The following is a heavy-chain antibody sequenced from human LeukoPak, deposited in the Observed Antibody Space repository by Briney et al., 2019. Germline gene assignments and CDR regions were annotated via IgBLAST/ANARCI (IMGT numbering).Heavy chain of an antibody. V-gene: IGHV4-61*02. CDR1: GCSISSGSYY. Sequence: SQTLSLTCTVTGCSISSGSYYWSWIRQPAGKGLEWIVRIYTSGSTNYNPSLKSRVTISVDTSKNQFSLKLSSVTAADTAVYYCASSYYYDSSGYSKGAFDIWGQGTMVTVSS. CDR2: IYTSGST. J-gene: IGHJ3*02. CDR3: ASSYYYDSSGYSKGAFDI. D-gene: IGHD3-22*01.